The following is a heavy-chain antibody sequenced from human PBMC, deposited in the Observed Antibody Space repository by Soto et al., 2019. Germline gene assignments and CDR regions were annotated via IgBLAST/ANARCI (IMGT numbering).Heavy chain of an antibody. CDR3: ARQWGTDAFDI. J-gene: IGHJ3*02. Sequence: SETLSLTCSVSGGSITSGDYYWNWFRHHPGKGLEWIGFIDHYGSTFYNPSLKSRVAISPDSSNNQFSLQLNSVTAADTAVYYCARQWGTDAFDIWGQGTMVTVSS. CDR1: GGSITSGDYY. CDR2: IDHYGST. D-gene: IGHD2-8*01. V-gene: IGHV4-31*03.